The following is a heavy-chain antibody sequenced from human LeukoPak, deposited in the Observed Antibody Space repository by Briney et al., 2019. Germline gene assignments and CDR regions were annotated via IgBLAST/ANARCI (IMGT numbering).Heavy chain of an antibody. Sequence: GGSLRLSCAASGFTFSNYAMSWVRQAPGKGLEWVSSIGGSTGPTYYADSVKGRFTISRDNSKNTLYLQMNSLRAEDTAVYYCAKDRYCSTTSCFAGQFDPWGRGTLVTVSS. CDR2: IGGSTGPT. CDR3: AKDRYCSTTSCFAGQFDP. V-gene: IGHV3-23*01. CDR1: GFTFSNYA. D-gene: IGHD2-2*01. J-gene: IGHJ5*02.